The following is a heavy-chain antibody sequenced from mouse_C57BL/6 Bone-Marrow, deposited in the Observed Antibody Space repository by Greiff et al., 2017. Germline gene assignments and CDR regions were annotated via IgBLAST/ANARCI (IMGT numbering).Heavy chain of an antibody. V-gene: IGHV1-64*01. CDR2: LHPNRGST. CDR1: GYTFTSYW. CDR3: ARRSYYGSSYRSRYFDV. Sequence: QVQLQQPGAELVKPGASVQLSCKASGYTFTSYWMHWVKQRPGQGLAWIGMLHPNRGSTNYNEKFKSKATLTVDKSSSTAYMQLSSLTSEDSSVYYCARRSYYGSSYRSRYFDVWGTGTTVTVSS. D-gene: IGHD1-1*01. J-gene: IGHJ1*03.